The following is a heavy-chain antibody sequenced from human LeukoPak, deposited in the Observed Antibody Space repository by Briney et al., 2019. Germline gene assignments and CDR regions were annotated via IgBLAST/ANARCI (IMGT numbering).Heavy chain of an antibody. CDR1: GFTFSSFG. Sequence: GGSLRLSCAASGFTFSSFGMHWVRQAPGKGLEWVAVLSYGGSNSFYADSVKGRFTISRDNSKNTLYLQMNSLRPEDTAVYYCAKDASTVTLHADYWGQGTLVTDSS. D-gene: IGHD4-17*01. CDR2: LSYGGSNS. CDR3: AKDASTVTLHADY. V-gene: IGHV3-30*18. J-gene: IGHJ4*02.